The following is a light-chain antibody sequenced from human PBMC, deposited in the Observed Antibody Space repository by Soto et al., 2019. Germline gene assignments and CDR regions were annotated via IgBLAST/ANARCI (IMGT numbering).Light chain of an antibody. V-gene: IGKV3D-7*01. CDR2: GTS. CDR1: QTVSRMY. CDR3: TQDFNLPWP. Sequence: IVLKHSPVTLSLYQGERATLSCRASQTVSRMYLSWFQQKPGQAPRLLIYGTSTRATGIPVRFSGSGSGTDFTLTISSLQPEDFAVYFCTQDFNLPWPFGQGTNVAIK. J-gene: IGKJ1*01.